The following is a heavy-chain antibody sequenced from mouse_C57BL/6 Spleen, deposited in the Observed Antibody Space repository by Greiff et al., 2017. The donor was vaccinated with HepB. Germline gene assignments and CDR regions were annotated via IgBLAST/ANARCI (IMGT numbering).Heavy chain of an antibody. CDR1: GYSFTDYN. J-gene: IGHJ4*01. CDR3: ARERHYSNYDYAMDY. Sequence: VQLQHSGPELVKPGASVKISCKASGYSFTDYNMNWVKQSNGKSLEWIGVINPNYGTTSYNQQFKGKATLTVDQSSSTAYMQLNSLTSEDSAVYDCARERHYSNYDYAMDYWGQGTSVTVSS. V-gene: IGHV1-39*01. CDR2: INPNYGTT. D-gene: IGHD2-5*01.